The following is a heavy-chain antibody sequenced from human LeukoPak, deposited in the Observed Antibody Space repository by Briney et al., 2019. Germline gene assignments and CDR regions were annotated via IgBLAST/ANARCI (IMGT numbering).Heavy chain of an antibody. CDR1: GFTFSSYA. V-gene: IGHV3-23*01. D-gene: IGHD3-22*01. CDR2: ISGGGYNT. Sequence: PGGSLRLSCAASGFTFSSYAMSWVRQAPGKGLEWVSAISGGGYNTYYADSVKGRFTISRDNSKNTLYLQMNSLRAEDTAVYYCAKGGPSYYYDSVGDYWGQGTLVTVSS. J-gene: IGHJ4*02. CDR3: AKGGPSYYYDSVGDY.